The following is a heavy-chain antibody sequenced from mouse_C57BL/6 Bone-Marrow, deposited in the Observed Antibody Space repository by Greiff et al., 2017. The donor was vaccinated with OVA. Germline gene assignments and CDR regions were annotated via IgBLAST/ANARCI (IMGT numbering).Heavy chain of an antibody. CDR1: GFTFTDYY. CDR2: VYPYNGGT. V-gene: IGHV1-36*01. J-gene: IGHJ1*03. Sequence: VESGPSVKISCKASGFTFTDYYMHWVKQSHGKSLEWIGLVYPYNGGTSYNQKFKGKATLTVDTSSSTAYMELNSLTSEDSAVYYCAREGYGRGWYFDVWGTGTTVTVSS. D-gene: IGHD1-1*01. CDR3: AREGYGRGWYFDV.